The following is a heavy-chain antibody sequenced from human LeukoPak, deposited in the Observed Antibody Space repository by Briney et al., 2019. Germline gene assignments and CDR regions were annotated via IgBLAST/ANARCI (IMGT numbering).Heavy chain of an antibody. CDR2: ISSSGTTI. J-gene: IGHJ4*02. Sequence: GESLRLSCTASGFTFSNFWMGWVRQAPGKGLEWVSYISSSGTTIYYADSVKGRFTISRDNAKNSLYLQMNSLRDEDTAVYYCACARTGGAYFDYWGQGTLVTVSS. CDR1: GFTFSNFW. CDR3: ACARTGGAYFDY. D-gene: IGHD1-1*01. V-gene: IGHV3-48*02.